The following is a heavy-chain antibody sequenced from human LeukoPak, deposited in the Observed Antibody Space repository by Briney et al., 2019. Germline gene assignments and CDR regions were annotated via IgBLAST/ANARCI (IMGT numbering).Heavy chain of an antibody. CDR2: ISYDGSNK. Sequence: GGSLRLSCAASGFTFSSYGMHWVRQAPGKGLEWVAVISYDGSNKYYADSVKSRFTISRDNSKNTLYLQTNSLRAEDTAVYYCARAGLVMITFGGVFNYWGQGTLVTVSS. D-gene: IGHD3-16*01. J-gene: IGHJ4*02. CDR3: ARAGLVMITFGGVFNY. CDR1: GFTFSSYG. V-gene: IGHV3-30-3*01.